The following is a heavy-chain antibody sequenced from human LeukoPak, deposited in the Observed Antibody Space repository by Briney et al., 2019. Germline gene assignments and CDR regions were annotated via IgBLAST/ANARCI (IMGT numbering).Heavy chain of an antibody. D-gene: IGHD3-22*01. J-gene: IGHJ4*02. CDR3: AKAYYDSSGYSYYFDY. V-gene: IGHV3-21*01. CDR1: GFPFSAYS. Sequence: GGSLRLPCAASGFPFSAYSMNWVRQAPGKGLEWVSSISGSSSYMFYADSVKGRFTISRDSAKNSLYLQMNSLRAEDTAVYYCAKAYYDSSGYSYYFDYWGQGTLVTVSS. CDR2: ISGSSSYM.